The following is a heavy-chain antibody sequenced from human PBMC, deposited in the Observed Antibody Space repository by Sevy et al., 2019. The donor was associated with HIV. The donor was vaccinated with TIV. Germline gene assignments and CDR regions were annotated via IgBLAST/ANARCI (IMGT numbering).Heavy chain of an antibody. Sequence: SETLSLTCTVFGGSISSYYWSWIRQPPGKGLEWIGYMYYSGSTNYNPSLKSRVTTSADTSKNQFSLKLTSLTPADTAVYYCARQGGNSEFGFHFDIWGQGTMVTVSS. CDR2: MYYSGST. CDR3: ARQGGNSEFGFHFDI. CDR1: GGSISSYY. J-gene: IGHJ3*02. V-gene: IGHV4-59*13. D-gene: IGHD3-16*01.